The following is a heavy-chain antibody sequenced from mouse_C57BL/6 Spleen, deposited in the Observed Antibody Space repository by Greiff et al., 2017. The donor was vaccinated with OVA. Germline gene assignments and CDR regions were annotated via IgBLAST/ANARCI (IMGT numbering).Heavy chain of an antibody. CDR2: IHPNSGST. J-gene: IGHJ4*01. CDR3: AREGSLLYGSDYYAMDY. Sequence: QVQLQQSGAELVKPGASVKLSCKASGYTFTSYWMHWVKQRPGQGLEWIGMIHPNSGSTNYNEKFKSKATLTVDKSSSTAYMQLSSLTSEDSAVYYCAREGSLLYGSDYYAMDYWGQGTSVTVSS. V-gene: IGHV1-64*01. CDR1: GYTFTSYW. D-gene: IGHD2-2*01.